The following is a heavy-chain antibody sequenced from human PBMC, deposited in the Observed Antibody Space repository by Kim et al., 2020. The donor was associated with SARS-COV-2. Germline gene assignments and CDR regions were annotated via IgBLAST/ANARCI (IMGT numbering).Heavy chain of an antibody. CDR2: ISYDGSNK. V-gene: IGHV3-30*18. CDR1: GFTFSSYG. CDR3: AKGGGLRRDSSGYYFDY. J-gene: IGHJ4*01. D-gene: IGHD3-22*01. Sequence: GGSLRLSCAASGFTFSSYGMHWVRQAPGKGLEWVAVISYDGSNKYYADSVKGRFTISRDNSKNTLYLQMNSLRAEDTAVYYCAKGGGLRRDSSGYYFDY.